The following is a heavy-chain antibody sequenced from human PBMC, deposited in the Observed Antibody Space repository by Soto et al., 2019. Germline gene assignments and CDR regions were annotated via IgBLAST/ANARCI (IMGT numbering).Heavy chain of an antibody. Sequence: ASVRVSCKVSGYTLTELSMHWVRQAPGKGLEWMGGFDPEDGETIYAQKFQGRVTMTEDTSTDTAYMELSSLRSEDTAVYYCATARYDFWSGYYTNDAFDIWGQGTMVTVSS. CDR1: GYTLTELS. J-gene: IGHJ3*02. CDR2: FDPEDGET. D-gene: IGHD3-3*01. V-gene: IGHV1-24*01. CDR3: ATARYDFWSGYYTNDAFDI.